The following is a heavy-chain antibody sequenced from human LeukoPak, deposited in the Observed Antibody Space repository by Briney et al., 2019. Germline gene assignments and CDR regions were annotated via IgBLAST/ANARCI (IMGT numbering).Heavy chain of an antibody. J-gene: IGHJ4*02. CDR1: GGSISSGSYY. D-gene: IGHD5-18*01. CDR2: IYTSGST. V-gene: IGHV4-61*02. CDR3: ARLPSGYSYGPQGYFDY. Sequence: PSETLSLTCTVSGGSISSGSYYWSWIRQPAGKGLEWIGRIYTSGSTNYNPSLKSRVTISVDTSKNQFSLKLSSVTAADTAVYYCARLPSGYSYGPQGYFDYWGQGTLVTVSS.